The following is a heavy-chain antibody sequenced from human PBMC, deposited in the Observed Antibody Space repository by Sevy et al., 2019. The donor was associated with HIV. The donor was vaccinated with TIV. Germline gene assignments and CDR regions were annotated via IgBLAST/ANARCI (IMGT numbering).Heavy chain of an antibody. Sequence: GVLRLSCAASGFTFSSYSMNWVRQAPGKGLEWVSSISSSSSYIYYADSVKGRFTISRDNAKNSLYLQMNSLRAEDTAVYYCARDPHSSSWPYYFDYWGQGTLVTVSS. V-gene: IGHV3-21*01. D-gene: IGHD6-13*01. CDR1: GFTFSSYS. CDR2: ISSSSSYI. CDR3: ARDPHSSSWPYYFDY. J-gene: IGHJ4*02.